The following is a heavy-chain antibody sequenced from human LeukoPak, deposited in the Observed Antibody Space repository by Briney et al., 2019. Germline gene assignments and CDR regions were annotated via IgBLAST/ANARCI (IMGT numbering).Heavy chain of an antibody. CDR1: GFTVSSSY. CDR3: ARGLTPEYRTEKVAGTFDY. J-gene: IGHJ4*02. Sequence: GGSLRLSCAASGFTVSSSYMSWVRQAPGKGLEWVSAISGSGGSTYYADSVKGRFTISRDNSKNTLYLQMNSLRAEDTAVYYCARGLTPEYRTEKVAGTFDYWGQGTLVTVSS. V-gene: IGHV3-23*01. CDR2: ISGSGGST. D-gene: IGHD6-19*01.